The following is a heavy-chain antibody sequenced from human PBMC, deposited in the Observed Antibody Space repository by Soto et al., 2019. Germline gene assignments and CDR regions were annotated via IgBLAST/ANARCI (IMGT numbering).Heavy chain of an antibody. Sequence: EVQLVESEGGLVQPGGSLGHSCAASGFTFSYYWMHWVRQAPGQGLVWVSRIHSDGSSTTYADSVKGRFTISRDNAKNTLYLQMNSLRAEDTAVYYCARGDRGAFDLWGQGTMVTVSS. V-gene: IGHV3-74*01. CDR1: GFTFSYYW. CDR2: IHSDGSST. J-gene: IGHJ3*01. CDR3: ARGDRGAFDL. D-gene: IGHD2-21*02.